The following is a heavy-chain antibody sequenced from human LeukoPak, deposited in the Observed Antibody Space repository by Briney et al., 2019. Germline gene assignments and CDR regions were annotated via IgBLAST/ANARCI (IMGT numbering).Heavy chain of an antibody. Sequence: PSETLSLTCIVSGYSISSGYYWGWIRQSPGKGLEWIGNIYHSGSTYYNPSLKSRVTISVDTSKNQFSLKLSSVTAADTAVYYCARDRDSSGWFDPWGQGTLVTVSS. CDR3: ARDRDSSGWFDP. D-gene: IGHD6-25*01. V-gene: IGHV4-38-2*02. J-gene: IGHJ5*02. CDR2: IYHSGST. CDR1: GYSISSGYY.